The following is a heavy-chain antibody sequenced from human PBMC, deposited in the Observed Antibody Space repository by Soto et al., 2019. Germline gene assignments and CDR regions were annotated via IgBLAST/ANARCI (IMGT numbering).Heavy chain of an antibody. CDR3: ARHTPAISISDH. CDR2: INHSGST. D-gene: IGHD2-15*01. J-gene: IGHJ1*01. CDR1: GGSFSGYY. Sequence: SETMSLTCAVFGGSFSGYYWTWIRQPPGTGLEWIGEINHSGSTNYNPSLKSRVTISVDTSKNQFSLKLTSVTAADTAVYYCARHTPAISISDHWGQGTLVTVSS. V-gene: IGHV4-34*01.